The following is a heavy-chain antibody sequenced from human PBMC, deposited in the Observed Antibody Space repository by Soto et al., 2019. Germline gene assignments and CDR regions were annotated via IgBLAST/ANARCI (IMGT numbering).Heavy chain of an antibody. Sequence: QVQLVESGGGVVQPGRSLRLSCAASGFTFSSYAMHWVRRAPGKGLEWMAVMSYDGSNKYYADSVKGRFTISRDNSKNTLYLQMNGLSPEETALYYCARDGGAYWGQGTLVIVSS. V-gene: IGHV3-30-3*01. CDR2: MSYDGSNK. D-gene: IGHD3-16*01. J-gene: IGHJ4*02. CDR1: GFTFSSYA. CDR3: ARDGGAY.